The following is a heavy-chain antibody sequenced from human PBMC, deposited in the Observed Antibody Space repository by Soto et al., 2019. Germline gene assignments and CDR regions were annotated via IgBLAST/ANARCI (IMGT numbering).Heavy chain of an antibody. Sequence: QVQLQESGPGLVKPSQTLSLTCTVSGDSISSVDRYWSWIRQPPGKGLEWIGYIYHSGSTYYNPSLRSRVTISIDTTKNQFSLRLSSVTVADTAVYYCARDDYSNFAYYGMDVWGQGTTVTVSS. CDR3: ARDDYSNFAYYGMDV. CDR1: GDSISSVDRY. V-gene: IGHV4-30-4*01. J-gene: IGHJ6*02. D-gene: IGHD4-4*01. CDR2: IYHSGST.